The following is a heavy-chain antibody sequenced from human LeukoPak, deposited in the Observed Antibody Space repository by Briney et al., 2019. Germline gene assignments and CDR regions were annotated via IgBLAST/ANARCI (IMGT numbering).Heavy chain of an antibody. CDR2: IYTSGST. V-gene: IGHV4-4*07. Sequence: PSETLSLTCTVSGGSISSYYWSGIRQPAGKGLEWIGRIYTSGSTNYNPSLKSRVTMSVDTSKNQFSLKLSSVTAADTAVYYCARGGLQHYYVSGSHDYWGQGTLVTVSS. D-gene: IGHD3-10*01. J-gene: IGHJ4*02. CDR3: ARGGLQHYYVSGSHDY. CDR1: GGSISSYY.